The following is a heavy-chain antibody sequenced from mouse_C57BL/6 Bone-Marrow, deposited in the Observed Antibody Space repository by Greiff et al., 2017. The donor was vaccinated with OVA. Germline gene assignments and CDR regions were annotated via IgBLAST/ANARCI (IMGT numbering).Heavy chain of an antibody. CDR1: GFNIKNTY. CDR3: ARWRVLRPYAMDY. Sequence: VQLKQSVAELVRPGVSVKLSCTASGFNIKNTYMHWVKQRPEQGLEWIGRIDPANGNTKYAPKFQGKATITADTSSNTAYLQLSSLTSEDTAIYYCARWRVLRPYAMDYWGQGTSVTVSS. D-gene: IGHD1-2*01. J-gene: IGHJ4*01. CDR2: IDPANGNT. V-gene: IGHV14-3*01.